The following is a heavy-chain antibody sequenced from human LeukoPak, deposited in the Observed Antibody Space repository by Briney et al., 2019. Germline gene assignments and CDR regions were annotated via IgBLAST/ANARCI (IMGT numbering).Heavy chain of an antibody. CDR2: INHSGST. D-gene: IGHD6-19*01. V-gene: IGHV4-34*01. J-gene: IGHJ4*02. Sequence: SETLSLTCAVYGGSFSGYYWNWIRQSPGKGLEWIGEINHSGSTNYNPSLEGRVTISVDTSKNQLSLKLSSVTAADTAVYYCASLAGYSSGWYVDYWGQGTLVTVSS. CDR3: ASLAGYSSGWYVDY. CDR1: GGSFSGYY.